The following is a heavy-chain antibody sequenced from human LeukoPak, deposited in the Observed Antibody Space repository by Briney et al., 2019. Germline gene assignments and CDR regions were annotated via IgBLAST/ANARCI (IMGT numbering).Heavy chain of an antibody. CDR3: AKVSCSSTSCNFDY. J-gene: IGHJ4*02. D-gene: IGHD2-2*01. CDR1: GFTFSSYA. Sequence: PGGSLRLSCAASGFTFSSYAMSWVRQAPGKGLEWVSAICGSGGSTYYADSVKGRFTISRDNSKNTLYLQMNSLRAEDTAVYYCAKVSCSSTSCNFDYWGQGTLVTVSS. V-gene: IGHV3-23*01. CDR2: ICGSGGST.